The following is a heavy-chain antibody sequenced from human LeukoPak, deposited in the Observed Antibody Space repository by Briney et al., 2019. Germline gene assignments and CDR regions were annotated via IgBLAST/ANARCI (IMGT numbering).Heavy chain of an antibody. D-gene: IGHD3-22*01. CDR3: AREGPYYYDSSGYYLELPRFDP. Sequence: ASVKVSCKASGGTFSSYAISWVRQAPGQGLEWMGRIIPILGIANYAQKFQGRVTITADESTSTAYMELSSLRSEDTAVYYCAREGPYYYDSSGYYLELPRFDPWGQGTLVTVSS. J-gene: IGHJ5*02. CDR2: IIPILGIA. CDR1: GGTFSSYA. V-gene: IGHV1-69*04.